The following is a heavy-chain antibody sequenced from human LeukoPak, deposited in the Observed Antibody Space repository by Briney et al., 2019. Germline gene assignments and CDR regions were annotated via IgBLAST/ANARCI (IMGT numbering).Heavy chain of an antibody. Sequence: GGSLRLSCAASGFIFSSYSMNWVRQAPGKGLEWVASISGNGQYIFYTDSMKGRFTISRDNAKNSVYLQMDNLRVEDTALYYCARDRLYGDYDSNFDFWGQGTLVTVFS. CDR2: ISGNGQYI. CDR3: ARDRLYGDYDSNFDF. V-gene: IGHV3-21*06. D-gene: IGHD4-17*01. CDR1: GFIFSSYS. J-gene: IGHJ4*02.